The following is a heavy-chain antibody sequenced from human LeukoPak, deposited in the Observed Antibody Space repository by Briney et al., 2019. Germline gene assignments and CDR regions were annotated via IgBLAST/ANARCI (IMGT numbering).Heavy chain of an antibody. CDR1: GYTFTSYG. D-gene: IGHD3-3*01. CDR3: ARRSDLSRGPYYYYYYMDV. Sequence: GASVKVSCKASGYTFTSYGISWVRQAPGQGLEWMGWISAYNGNTNYAQKVQGRVTMTTDTSTSTAYMELRSLRSDDTAVYYCARRSDLSRGPYYYYYYMDVWGTGTTVTVSS. V-gene: IGHV1-18*01. CDR2: ISAYNGNT. J-gene: IGHJ6*03.